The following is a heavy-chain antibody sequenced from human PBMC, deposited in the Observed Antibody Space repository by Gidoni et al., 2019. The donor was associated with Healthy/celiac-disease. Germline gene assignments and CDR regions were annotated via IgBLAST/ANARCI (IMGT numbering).Heavy chain of an antibody. J-gene: IGHJ4*02. CDR3: ANHCSSTSCHEG. V-gene: IGHV3-23*01. D-gene: IGHD2-2*01. CDR1: GFTFSSYA. CDR2: MSGSGGST. Sequence: RLSCAASGFTFSSYAMSWVRQAPGKGREWVSAMSGSGGSTYYADSVKGRFTISRDNPKNTLYLQMNSLRAEDTAVYYCANHCSSTSCHEGWGQGTLVTVSS.